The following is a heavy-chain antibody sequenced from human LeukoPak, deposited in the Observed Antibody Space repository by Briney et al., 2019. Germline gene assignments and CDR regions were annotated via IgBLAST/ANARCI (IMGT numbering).Heavy chain of an antibody. V-gene: IGHV3-7*01. Sequence: GGSLRLSCAASGFTFRTSWMTWVHQAPGKGLEWVAHINQDGSEKYYVDSVQGRFTISRDNAKDSLDLEINSLRVDDTAVYYCARGHYGRDYWGQGTLVTVSS. J-gene: IGHJ4*02. CDR2: INQDGSEK. CDR3: ARGHYGRDY. CDR1: GFTFRTSW. D-gene: IGHD3-10*01.